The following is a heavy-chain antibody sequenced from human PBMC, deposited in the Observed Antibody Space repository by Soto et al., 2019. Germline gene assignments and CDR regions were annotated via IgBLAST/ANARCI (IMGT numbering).Heavy chain of an antibody. V-gene: IGHV4-30-4*01. CDR3: ARANYYDSSGYYFEYFQH. Sequence: SETLSLTCTVSGGSISSGDYYWSWIRQPPGKGLEWIGYIYYSGSTYYNPSLKSRVTISVDTSKNQFSLKLSSVTAADTAVYYCARANYYDSSGYYFEYFQHWGQGTLVTGSS. CDR2: IYYSGST. CDR1: GGSISSGDYY. D-gene: IGHD3-22*01. J-gene: IGHJ1*01.